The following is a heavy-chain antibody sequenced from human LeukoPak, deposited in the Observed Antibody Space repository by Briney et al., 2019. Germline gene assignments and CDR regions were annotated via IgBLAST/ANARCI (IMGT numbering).Heavy chain of an antibody. D-gene: IGHD2-21*02. CDR3: ARTYCGGDCYYSYFDY. J-gene: IGHJ4*02. V-gene: IGHV5-51*01. CDR1: GYSFTTYW. CDR2: IYPGDSDT. Sequence: GESLKISCKGSGYSFTTYWIGWVRQMPGKGLEWMGIIYPGDSDTRYSPSFQGQVTISADKSISTAYLQWSSLKASDTAMYYCARTYCGGDCYYSYFDYWGQGTLVTVSS.